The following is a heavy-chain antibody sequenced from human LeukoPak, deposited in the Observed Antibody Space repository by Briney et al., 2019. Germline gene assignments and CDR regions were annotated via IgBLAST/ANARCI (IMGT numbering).Heavy chain of an antibody. Sequence: PGGSLRLSCAASGFAFFSYAMTWVRQAPGKGLEWVSLISGSGGSTYYADSVKGRFTISRDNAKNSLYLQMNSLRAEDTALYYCARTNYYDISGYDYWGQGTLVTVSS. V-gene: IGHV3-23*01. CDR3: ARTNYYDISGYDY. CDR1: GFAFFSYA. J-gene: IGHJ4*02. D-gene: IGHD3-22*01. CDR2: ISGSGGST.